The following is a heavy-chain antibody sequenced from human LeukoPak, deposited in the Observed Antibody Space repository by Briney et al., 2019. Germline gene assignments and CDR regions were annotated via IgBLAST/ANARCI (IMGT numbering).Heavy chain of an antibody. Sequence: GGSLRLSCAASGFTFSSYDMHWVRQAPGKGLEWVAFTRFDGSDKYYADSVKGRFTISRDNSKNTLYLQMNSLRAEDTAVYYCARGGKQWRGGNYFDSWGQGTLVAVSS. D-gene: IGHD6-19*01. CDR2: TRFDGSDK. V-gene: IGHV3-30*02. J-gene: IGHJ4*02. CDR1: GFTFSSYD. CDR3: ARGGKQWRGGNYFDS.